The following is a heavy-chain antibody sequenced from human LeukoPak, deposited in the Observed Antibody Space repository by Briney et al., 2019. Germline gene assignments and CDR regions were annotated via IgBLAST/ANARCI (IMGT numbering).Heavy chain of an antibody. J-gene: IGHJ6*02. D-gene: IGHD5-18*01. V-gene: IGHV4-34*01. Sequence: SETLSLTCAVHGESFSGYYWSWIRQPPGKGLEWIGEINHSGSTNYNPSLKSRVTISVDTSKNQFSLKLSSVTAADTAVYYCARGRGYRLYYYYGMDVWGQGTTVTVSS. CDR3: ARGRGYRLYYYYGMDV. CDR2: INHSGST. CDR1: GESFSGYY.